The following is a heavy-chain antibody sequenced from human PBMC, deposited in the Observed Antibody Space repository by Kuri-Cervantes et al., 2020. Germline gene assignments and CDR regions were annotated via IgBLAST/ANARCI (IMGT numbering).Heavy chain of an antibody. V-gene: IGHV3-23*01. CDR2: IRGTGTST. Sequence: GGSLRLSCAASGFTFSNYAMAWVRQAPGKGLEWVSTIRGTGTSTYYADSVKGRFTISRDNSKNTLYLQMNSLRAEDTAVYYCARDRGVAYPDAFDIWGQGTMVTVSS. D-gene: IGHD5-12*01. CDR1: GFTFSNYA. J-gene: IGHJ3*02. CDR3: ARDRGVAYPDAFDI.